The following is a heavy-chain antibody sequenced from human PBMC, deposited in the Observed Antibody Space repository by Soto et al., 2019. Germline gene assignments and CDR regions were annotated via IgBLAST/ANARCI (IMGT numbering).Heavy chain of an antibody. CDR1: GGSISSSSFY. CDR2: IYYSGST. V-gene: IGHV4-39*01. Sequence: QLQLQESGPGLVKPSETLSLTCTVSGGSISSSSFYWAWIRQPPGKGLEWIGTIYYSGSTYSNPSLESRVSISVDTSKNQFSLKLSSVTAADTAVYYCASPQRWLQLSAFDMWGQGTMVTVSS. J-gene: IGHJ3*02. D-gene: IGHD5-12*01. CDR3: ASPQRWLQLSAFDM.